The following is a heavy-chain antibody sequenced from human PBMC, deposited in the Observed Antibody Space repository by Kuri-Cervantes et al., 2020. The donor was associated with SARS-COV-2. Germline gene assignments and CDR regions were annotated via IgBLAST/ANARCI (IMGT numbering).Heavy chain of an antibody. D-gene: IGHD6-19*01. Sequence: GGSLRLSCAASGFTFSSYGMNWARQAPGKGLEWVSSISSSSSYIYYADSVKGRFTISRDNAKNSLYLQMNSLRAEDTAVYYCARGGSSGWYYFDYWGQGTLVTVSS. V-gene: IGHV3-21*01. CDR3: ARGGSSGWYYFDY. CDR1: GFTFSSYG. CDR2: ISSSSSYI. J-gene: IGHJ4*02.